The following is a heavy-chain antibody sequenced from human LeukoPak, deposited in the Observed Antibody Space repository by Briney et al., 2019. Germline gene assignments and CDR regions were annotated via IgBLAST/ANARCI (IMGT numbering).Heavy chain of an antibody. J-gene: IGHJ6*02. V-gene: IGHV1-69*04. CDR3: ARDLGDGGSCCLWYYGMDV. CDR1: GGTFSSYA. D-gene: IGHD2-15*01. Sequence: SVKVSCKASGGTFSSYAISWVRQAPGQGLEWMGRIIPIFGIANYAQKFQGRVTITADKSTSTAYKELSSLGSEDTAVYYCARDLGDGGSCCLWYYGMDVWGQGTTVTVSS. CDR2: IIPIFGIA.